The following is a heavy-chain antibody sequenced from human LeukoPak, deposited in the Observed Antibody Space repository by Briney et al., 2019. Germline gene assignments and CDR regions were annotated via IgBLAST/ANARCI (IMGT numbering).Heavy chain of an antibody. J-gene: IGHJ3*02. CDR1: GYTFTSYY. V-gene: IGHV1-46*01. Sequence: ASVKVSCKASGYTFTSYYMHWVRQAPGQGLEWMGIINPSGGSTSYAQKFQGRVTMTRDMSTSTVYMELSSLRSEDTAVYYCARFNAGGWLQVPDAFDIWGQGTMVTVSS. CDR2: INPSGGST. CDR3: ARFNAGGWLQVPDAFDI. D-gene: IGHD5-24*01.